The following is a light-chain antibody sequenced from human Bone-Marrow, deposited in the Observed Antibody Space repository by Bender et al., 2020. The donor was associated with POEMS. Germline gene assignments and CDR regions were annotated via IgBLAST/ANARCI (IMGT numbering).Light chain of an antibody. CDR3: SSYTGSSTQV. J-gene: IGLJ3*02. CDR1: SSDVGGYNY. CDR2: EVS. V-gene: IGLV2-8*01. Sequence: QSALTQPPSASGSPGQSVTISCTGTSSDVGGYNYVSWFQQHPGKAPKLIISEVSKRPSGVPDRFSGSKSGNTASLTISGLQSEDEADYYCSSYTGSSTQVFGGGTKVTVL.